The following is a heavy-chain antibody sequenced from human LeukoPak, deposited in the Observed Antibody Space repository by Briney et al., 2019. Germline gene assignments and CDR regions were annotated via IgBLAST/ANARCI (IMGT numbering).Heavy chain of an antibody. V-gene: IGHV1-2*02. CDR2: INPNSGGT. D-gene: IGHD3-9*01. CDR3: ARGNDILTGYYRLYFDY. Sequence: GASVKVSCKASGYTFTGYYMHWVRQAPGQGHEWMGWINPNSGGTNYAQKFRGRVTMTRDTSISTAYMELSRLRSDDTAVYYCARGNDILTGYYRLYFDYWGQGTLVTVSS. CDR1: GYTFTGYY. J-gene: IGHJ4*02.